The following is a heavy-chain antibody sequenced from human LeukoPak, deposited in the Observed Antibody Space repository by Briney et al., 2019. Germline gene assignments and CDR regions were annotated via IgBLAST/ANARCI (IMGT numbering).Heavy chain of an antibody. V-gene: IGHV1-8*01. CDR1: GYTFTSYD. D-gene: IGHD3-3*01. J-gene: IGHJ6*03. CDR2: MNHNSGHT. Sequence: GASVKVSCKASGYTFTSYDINWVRQATGQGLEWMGWMNHNSGHTGYAPKFQGRVTVTRNTSISKAYMELSSLRSEDTAVDYCARAPDFWSGEYYYYYYMDVWGKGTTVTVSS. CDR3: ARAPDFWSGEYYYYYYMDV.